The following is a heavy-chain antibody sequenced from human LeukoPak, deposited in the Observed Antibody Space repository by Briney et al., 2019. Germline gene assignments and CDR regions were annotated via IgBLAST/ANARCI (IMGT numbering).Heavy chain of an antibody. CDR3: ARSAGDDFWNGSLPFDP. CDR2: IYYSGST. D-gene: IGHD3-3*01. V-gene: IGHV4-39*01. CDR1: GGSISSSSYY. J-gene: IGHJ5*02. Sequence: SETLSLTCTVSGGSISSSSYYWGWIRQPPGKGLEWIGSIYYSGSTYYNPSLKSRVTISADTSKNQFSLKLSSVTAADTAVYYCARSAGDDFWNGSLPFDPWGQGTLVTVSS.